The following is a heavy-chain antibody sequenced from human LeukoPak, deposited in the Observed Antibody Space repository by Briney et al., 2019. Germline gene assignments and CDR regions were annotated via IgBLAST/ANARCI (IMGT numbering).Heavy chain of an antibody. CDR2: IYYSGST. Sequence: SETLSLTCTVSGGSISSGDYYWSWIRQPPGKGLEWIGYIYYSGSTYYNPSLKSRVTISVDTSKNQFSLKLSSVTAADTAVYYCTGGSYSQYFDYWGQGTLVTVSS. D-gene: IGHD1-26*01. CDR3: TGGSYSQYFDY. V-gene: IGHV4-30-4*08. CDR1: GGSISSGDYY. J-gene: IGHJ4*02.